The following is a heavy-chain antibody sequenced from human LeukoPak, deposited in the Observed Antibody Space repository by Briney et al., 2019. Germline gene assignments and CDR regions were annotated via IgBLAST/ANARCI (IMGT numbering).Heavy chain of an antibody. D-gene: IGHD1-26*01. CDR3: ARDRGSLSYYFDY. CDR1: GGSFSGYY. V-gene: IGHV4-34*01. CDR2: INHSGST. J-gene: IGHJ4*02. Sequence: PSETLSLNCAVYGGSFSGYYWSWIRQPPGKGLEWIGEINHSGSTNYNPSLKSRVTISVDTSKNQFSLKLSSVTAADTAVYYCARDRGSLSYYFDYWGRDTVDTVSS.